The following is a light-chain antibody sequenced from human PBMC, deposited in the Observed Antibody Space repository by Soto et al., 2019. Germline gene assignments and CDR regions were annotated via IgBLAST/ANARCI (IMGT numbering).Light chain of an antibody. CDR1: SSDVGGYNY. J-gene: IGLJ1*01. V-gene: IGLV2-8*01. CDR2: EVN. Sequence: QSVLTQPPSASGSPGQAVTISCTGTSSDVGGYNYVYWYQQHPGKAPKLMIYEVNKRPSGVTDRLSGSKSGNTASLTVSGLQAEDEADYYCSSYAGNNKGVFGTGTKLTVL. CDR3: SSYAGNNKGV.